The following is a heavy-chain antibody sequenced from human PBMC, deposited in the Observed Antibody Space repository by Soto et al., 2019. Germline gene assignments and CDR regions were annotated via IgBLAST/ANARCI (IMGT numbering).Heavy chain of an antibody. CDR1: GFTFTSSA. CDR2: IVVGSGNT. CDR3: AADTPVQYPHGSGGYEGY. Sequence: ASVKVSCKASGFTFTSSAVQWVRQARGQRLEWIGWIVVGSGNTNYAQKFQERVTITRDMSTSTAYMELSSLRSEDTAVYYFAADTPVQYPHGSGGYEGYWGQGTLVTVSS. V-gene: IGHV1-58*01. J-gene: IGHJ4*02. D-gene: IGHD6-19*01.